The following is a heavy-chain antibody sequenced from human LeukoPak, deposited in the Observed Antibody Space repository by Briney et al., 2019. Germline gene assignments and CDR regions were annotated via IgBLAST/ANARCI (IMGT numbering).Heavy chain of an antibody. V-gene: IGHV4-61*02. Sequence: SETLSLTCTVSGGSISSGSYYWSWIRQPAGKGLEWIGRIYTSGSTNYNPSLKSRVTISVDTSKNQFSLKLSSVTAADTAVYYCARLAGGNPPNYFDYWGQGTLVTVSS. J-gene: IGHJ4*02. CDR3: ARLAGGNPPNYFDY. D-gene: IGHD4-23*01. CDR2: IYTSGST. CDR1: GGSISSGSYY.